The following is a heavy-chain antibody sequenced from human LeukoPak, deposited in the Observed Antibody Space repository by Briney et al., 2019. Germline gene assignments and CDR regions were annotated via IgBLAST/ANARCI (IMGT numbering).Heavy chain of an antibody. CDR2: INPNSGGT. V-gene: IGHV1-2*02. J-gene: IGHJ5*02. CDR1: GYTFTGYY. D-gene: IGHD4-17*01. Sequence: GASVKVPCKASGYTFTGYYMHWVRQAPGQGLEWMGWINPNSGGTNYAQKFQGRVTMTGDTSISTAYMELSRLRSDDTAVYYCARDIGDYGTYNWFDPWGQGTLVTVSS. CDR3: ARDIGDYGTYNWFDP.